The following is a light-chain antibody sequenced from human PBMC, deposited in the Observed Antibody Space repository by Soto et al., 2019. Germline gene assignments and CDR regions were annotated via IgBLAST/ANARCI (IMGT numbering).Light chain of an antibody. CDR1: NNL. CDR2: EGT. Sequence: QSALTQPASVSGSPGQSITISCTGTNNLVSWYQQHPGKAPKVVVYEGTKRPSGVSNRFSGSNSGGTASLTISGLQAKDEASYFCCAYVFGTGTKVTVL. J-gene: IGLJ1*01. CDR3: CAYV. V-gene: IGLV2-23*01.